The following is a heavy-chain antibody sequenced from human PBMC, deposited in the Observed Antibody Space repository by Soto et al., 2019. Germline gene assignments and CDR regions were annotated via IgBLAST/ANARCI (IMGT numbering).Heavy chain of an antibody. CDR3: ARVRYYYGSGSYYKYYYYGMDV. CDR1: GGSISSYY. D-gene: IGHD3-10*01. J-gene: IGHJ6*02. Sequence: PSETLSLTCTVSGGSISSYYWSWIRQPPGKGLEWIGYIYYSGSTNYNPSLKSRVTISVDTSKNQFSLKLSSVTAADTAVYYCARVRYYYGSGSYYKYYYYGMDVWGQGTTVTVSS. CDR2: IYYSGST. V-gene: IGHV4-59*01.